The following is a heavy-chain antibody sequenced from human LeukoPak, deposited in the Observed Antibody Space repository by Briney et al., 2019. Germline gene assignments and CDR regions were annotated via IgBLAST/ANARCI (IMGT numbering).Heavy chain of an antibody. CDR2: ISNSDGST. V-gene: IGHV3-23*01. J-gene: IGHJ4*02. CDR1: GFTFSSYA. Sequence: GGSLRLSCAASGFTFSSYAMNWVRQAPGKGLEWVSSISNSDGSTYYADFVKGRFTISRDNSKNTLHLQMNSLRVEDTAVYFCAKVGTWTYWGQGTLVTVSS. CDR3: AKVGTWTY. D-gene: IGHD3/OR15-3a*01.